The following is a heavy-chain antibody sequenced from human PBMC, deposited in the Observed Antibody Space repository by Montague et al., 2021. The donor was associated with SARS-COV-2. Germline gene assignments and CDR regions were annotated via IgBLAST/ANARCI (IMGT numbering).Heavy chain of an antibody. J-gene: IGHJ4*02. D-gene: IGHD1-26*01. CDR1: GFPFSTYA. CDR3: AKDQVYSGSYFAD. V-gene: IGHV3-23*01. CDR2: ITGSGGGT. Sequence: SRSVSFSASGFPFSTYAMSWVRQAPGKGLEWVSAITGSGGGTYYAGSVKGRFTISKDNSKNMLYLQMNSLRAEDTAVYYCAKDQVYSGSYFADWGQGTLVTVSS.